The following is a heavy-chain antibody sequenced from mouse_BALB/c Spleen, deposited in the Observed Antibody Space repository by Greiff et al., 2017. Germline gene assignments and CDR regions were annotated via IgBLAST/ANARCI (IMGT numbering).Heavy chain of an antibody. J-gene: IGHJ4*01. CDR2: IYPGDGDT. V-gene: IGHV1-80*01. Sequence: QVQLKQSGAELVRPGSSVKISCKDSGYAFSSYWMNWVKQRPGQGLEWIGQIYPGDGDTNYNGKFKGKATLTADKSSSTAYMQLSSLTSEDSAVYFCARRDYGSRGYAMDYWGQGTSVTVSS. CDR1: GYAFSSYW. CDR3: ARRDYGSRGYAMDY. D-gene: IGHD1-1*01.